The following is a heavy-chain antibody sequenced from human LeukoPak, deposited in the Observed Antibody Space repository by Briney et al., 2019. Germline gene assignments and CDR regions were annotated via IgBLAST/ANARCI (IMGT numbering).Heavy chain of an antibody. Sequence: SVKVSCKTSGVTFCSYAISWVRQAPGQGLEWMGGIIPIFGTANYAQKFQGRVTITTDESTSTAYMELSSLRSEDTAVYYCARSSRDYYDSPYYFDYWGQGTLVTVSS. V-gene: IGHV1-69*05. CDR1: GVTFCSYA. CDR2: IIPIFGTA. J-gene: IGHJ4*02. CDR3: ARSSRDYYDSPYYFDY. D-gene: IGHD3-22*01.